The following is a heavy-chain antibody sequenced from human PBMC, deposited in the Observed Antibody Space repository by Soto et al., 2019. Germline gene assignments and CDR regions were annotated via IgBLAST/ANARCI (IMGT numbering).Heavy chain of an antibody. CDR3: SRAGILTTPYYFDY. J-gene: IGHJ4*01. CDR1: GFTFSDHY. V-gene: IGHV3-72*01. CDR2: IRNKANSYTT. D-gene: IGHD2-21*01. Sequence: EVQLVESGGGLVQPGRSLRLSCAALGFTFSDHYMDWVRQAPGKGLEWVGRIRNKANSYTTEYAASVKGRFTISRDDSKNLLLLQMFSLKTEDTAVYYCSRAGILTTPYYFDYWGQGTLVTVSS.